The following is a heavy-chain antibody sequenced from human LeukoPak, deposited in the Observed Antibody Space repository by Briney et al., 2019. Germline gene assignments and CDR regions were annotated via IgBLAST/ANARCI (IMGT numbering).Heavy chain of an antibody. Sequence: GGSLRLSCAASAFTFSSFAMHWVRQAPGKGLEWVALISYDGSYKHYADSVKGRFTISRDISKNTLYLQMNSLTVQDTAVYYCARAQHRGWGFDYWGQGTLVTVSS. CDR2: ISYDGSYK. CDR1: AFTFSSFA. V-gene: IGHV3-30*04. CDR3: ARAQHRGWGFDY. D-gene: IGHD3-16*01. J-gene: IGHJ4*02.